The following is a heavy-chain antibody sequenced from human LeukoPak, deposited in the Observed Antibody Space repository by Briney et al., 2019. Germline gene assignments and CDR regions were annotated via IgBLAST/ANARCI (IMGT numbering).Heavy chain of an antibody. CDR1: GGSISSGGYY. J-gene: IGHJ6*02. V-gene: IGHV4-31*03. CDR2: IYYSGST. D-gene: IGHD3-3*01. CDR3: ASSITTPIYYYYGMDV. Sequence: SETLSLTCTVSGGSISSGGYYWSWIRQHPGKGLEWIGYIYYSGSTYYNPSLKSRVTISVDTSKNQFSLKRSSVTAADTAVYYCASSITTPIYYYYGMDVWGQGTTVTVSS.